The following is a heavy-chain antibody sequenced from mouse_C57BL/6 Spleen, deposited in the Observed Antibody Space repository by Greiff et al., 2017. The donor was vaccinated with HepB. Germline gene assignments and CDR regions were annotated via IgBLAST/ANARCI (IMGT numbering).Heavy chain of an antibody. CDR1: GFNIKNTY. J-gene: IGHJ3*01. Sequence: EVQLQQSVAELVRPGASVKLSCTASGFNIKNTYMHWVKQRPEQGLEWIGRIDPANGNTKYAPKFQGKATITADTSSNTAYLQLSSLTSADTAIYYCASVGGYGNYWFAYWGQGTLVTVSA. V-gene: IGHV14-3*01. CDR3: ASVGGYGNYWFAY. CDR2: IDPANGNT. D-gene: IGHD2-10*02.